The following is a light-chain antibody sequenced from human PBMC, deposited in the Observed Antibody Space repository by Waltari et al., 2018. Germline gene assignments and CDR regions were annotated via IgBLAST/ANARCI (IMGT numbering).Light chain of an antibody. V-gene: IGKV2-29*03. Sequence: EIVMTHTPLSLSVSPGQPASISCRSSQSFLPSYGKTYVYWYLQKPGRSPQLLIYEVSSRFSGVPERFSGSGSGTDFTLKISRVEAEDVGVYYCMQATQLPLTFGGGTKVDIK. CDR2: EVS. CDR1: QSFLPSYGKTY. CDR3: MQATQLPLT. J-gene: IGKJ4*01.